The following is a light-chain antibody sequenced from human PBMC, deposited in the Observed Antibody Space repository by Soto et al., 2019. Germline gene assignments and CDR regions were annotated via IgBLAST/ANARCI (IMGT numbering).Light chain of an antibody. CDR1: SRDVGGYNY. CDR3: SSYVSSSTLVV. CDR2: EVS. V-gene: IGLV2-14*01. Sequence: QSVLTQPASVSGSPGQSITISCTGTSRDVGGYNYVSWHQQHPGKAPKVIITEVSNRPSGVSNRFSGSKSGNMASLTISGLQAEDEADYYCSSYVSSSTLVVFGGGTKLTVL. J-gene: IGLJ2*01.